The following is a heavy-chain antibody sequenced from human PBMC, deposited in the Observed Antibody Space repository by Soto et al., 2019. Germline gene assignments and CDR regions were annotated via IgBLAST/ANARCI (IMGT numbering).Heavy chain of an antibody. J-gene: IGHJ4*02. Sequence: ASVKVSCKASGYTFTSYYMHWVRQAPGQGLEWMGIINPSGGSTSYAQKFQGRVTMTRDTSTSTVYMELSSLRSEDTAVYYCARSPIFLEWPHLGYFAYWGQGTLVTVSS. CDR2: INPSGGST. CDR3: ARSPIFLEWPHLGYFAY. V-gene: IGHV1-46*01. D-gene: IGHD3-3*01. CDR1: GYTFTSYY.